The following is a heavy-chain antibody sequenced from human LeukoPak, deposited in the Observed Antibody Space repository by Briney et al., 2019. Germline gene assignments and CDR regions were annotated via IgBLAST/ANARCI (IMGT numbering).Heavy chain of an antibody. CDR2: ISSSSSYT. J-gene: IGHJ4*02. Sequence: GGSLRLSCSASGFTFSDYYMSWIRQAPGKGLEWVSYISSSSSYTNYADSVKGRFTISRDNAKNSLYLQMNSLRAEDTAVYYCARVRLKTFDYWGQGTLVTVSS. CDR1: GFTFSDYY. CDR3: ARVRLKTFDY. V-gene: IGHV3-11*06.